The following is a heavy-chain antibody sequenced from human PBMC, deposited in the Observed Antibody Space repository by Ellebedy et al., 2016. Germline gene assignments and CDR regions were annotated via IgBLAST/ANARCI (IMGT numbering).Heavy chain of an antibody. J-gene: IGHJ5*02. D-gene: IGHD3-22*01. V-gene: IGHV3-74*01. Sequence: HTGGSLRLSCAASGFTFSRYWMHWVRQAPGRGLVWVSRINSDGSDTTYAGSVKGRFTISRDNAKNTLYLQMNSLTAEDTAVYYCVRARGDSSGYHPFDPWGQGTLVTFSS. CDR3: VRARGDSSGYHPFDP. CDR1: GFTFSRYW. CDR2: INSDGSDT.